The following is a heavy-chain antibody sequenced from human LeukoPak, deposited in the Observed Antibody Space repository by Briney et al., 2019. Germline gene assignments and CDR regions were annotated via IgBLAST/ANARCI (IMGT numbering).Heavy chain of an antibody. CDR1: GYTFSNYG. CDR2: ITAYNGNR. J-gene: IGHJ4*02. CDR3: ARDQEGFDY. Sequence: ASVKVSCKTSGYTFSNYGISWVRQAPGQGLEWMGWITAYNGNRLYAQRFQGRITLTTDTSTSTSYMELRSLEYDDTAVYYCARDQEGFDYWGQGTLVTVSS. V-gene: IGHV1-18*01.